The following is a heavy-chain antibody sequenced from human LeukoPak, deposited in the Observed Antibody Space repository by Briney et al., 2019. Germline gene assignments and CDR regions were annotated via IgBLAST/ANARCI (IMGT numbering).Heavy chain of an antibody. CDR1: GFTFSIYT. Sequence: PGGSLRLSCVASGFTFSIYTMVWARQPPSKGPEWVAVPSYDETNKYYTDSLKGRLTISRDNSKNTLCLQMDCLRVHDTGVYYCARDWGIDTWGQGTLVTVSS. V-gene: IGHV3-30*04. CDR3: ARDWGIDT. D-gene: IGHD7-27*01. J-gene: IGHJ5*02. CDR2: PSYDETNK.